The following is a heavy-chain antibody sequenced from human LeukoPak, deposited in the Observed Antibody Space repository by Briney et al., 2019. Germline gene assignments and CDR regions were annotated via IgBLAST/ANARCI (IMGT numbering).Heavy chain of an antibody. CDR3: AKTIQLWPPGPNYYGIDV. V-gene: IGHV3-23*01. Sequence: GGSLRLSCTASGFTFDPYAMTCVRQAPGKGLQWVSTISGSGGSTNYADSVKGRFTISRDNSKNTLYLQMNSLRADDTAVYYCAKTIQLWPPGPNYYGIDVWGQGTTVTVSS. CDR2: ISGSGGST. J-gene: IGHJ6*02. CDR1: GFTFDPYA. D-gene: IGHD5-24*01.